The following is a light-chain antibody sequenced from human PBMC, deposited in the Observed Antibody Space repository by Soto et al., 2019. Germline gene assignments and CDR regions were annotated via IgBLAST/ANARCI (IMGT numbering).Light chain of an antibody. V-gene: IGKV3-15*01. Sequence: EIVMTQSPATLSVSPGERATLSCRASQSVSSNLAWYQQKPGQAPRLLIYGASTRATGIPARFSGSGSGTEFTLTISSLQSEDFAVYYCQQYGTTPLYSFGQGTKVDIK. CDR2: GAS. CDR1: QSVSSN. CDR3: QQYGTTPLYS. J-gene: IGKJ2*03.